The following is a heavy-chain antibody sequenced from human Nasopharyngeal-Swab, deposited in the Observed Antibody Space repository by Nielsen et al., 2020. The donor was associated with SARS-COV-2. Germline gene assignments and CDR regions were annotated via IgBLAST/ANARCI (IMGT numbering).Heavy chain of an antibody. J-gene: IGHJ6*02. CDR2: IYSGGST. CDR1: GITVSINY. CDR3: ARVLDGSGPYYGLDV. V-gene: IGHV3-66*01. D-gene: IGHD3-10*01. Sequence: ESLKISCTASGITVSINYLTWVRQAPGKGLEWVSVIYSGGSTYYADSVKGRFTISKDNTKNMLYLQMSSLRAEDTAVYYCARVLDGSGPYYGLDVWGQGTTVTVSS.